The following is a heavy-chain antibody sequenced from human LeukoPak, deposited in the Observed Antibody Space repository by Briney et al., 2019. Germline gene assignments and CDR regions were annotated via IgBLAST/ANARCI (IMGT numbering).Heavy chain of an antibody. J-gene: IGHJ6*02. CDR3: ARGALTKYYYYYGMDV. CDR1: VGSFSGYY. Sequence: SETLSLTCAVYVGSFSGYYWSWIRQPPGKGLEWIGYIYYSGSTNYNPSLKSRVTISVDTSKNQFSLKLSSVTAADTAVYYCARGALTKYYYYYGMDVWGQGTTVTVSS. CDR2: IYYSGST. D-gene: IGHD1/OR15-1a*01. V-gene: IGHV4-59*01.